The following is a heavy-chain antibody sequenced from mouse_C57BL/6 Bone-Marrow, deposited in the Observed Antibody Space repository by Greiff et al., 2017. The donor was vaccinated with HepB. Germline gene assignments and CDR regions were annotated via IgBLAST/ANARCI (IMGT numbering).Heavy chain of an antibody. CDR2: ISDGGSYT. V-gene: IGHV5-4*01. CDR3: ARDYGYYRFAY. CDR1: GFTFSSYA. Sequence: EVMLVESGGGLVKPGGSLKLSCAASGFTFSSYAMSWVRQTPEKRLEWVATISDGGSYTYYPDNVKGRSTISRDNAKNNLYLQMSHLKSEDTAMYYCARDYGYYRFAYWGEGALVTVSA. J-gene: IGHJ3*01. D-gene: IGHD2-3*01.